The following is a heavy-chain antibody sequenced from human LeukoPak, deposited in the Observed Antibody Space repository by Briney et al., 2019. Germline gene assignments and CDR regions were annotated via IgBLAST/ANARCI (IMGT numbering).Heavy chain of an antibody. CDR2: IRFDGSNK. D-gene: IGHD4-17*01. CDR3: AKDEGYYGDYGRWFDP. J-gene: IGHJ5*02. CDR1: GFTFSSYG. Sequence: GGSLRLSCAASGFTFSSYGMHWVRQPPGKGLEWVAFIRFDGSNKYYADSVKGRFTISRDNSKNALYLQMNSLRAEDTAVYYCAKDEGYYGDYGRWFDPCGQGTLVTVSS. V-gene: IGHV3-30*02.